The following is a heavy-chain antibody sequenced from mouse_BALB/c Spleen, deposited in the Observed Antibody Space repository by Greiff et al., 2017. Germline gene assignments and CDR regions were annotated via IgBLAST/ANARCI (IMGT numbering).Heavy chain of an antibody. V-gene: IGHV1-5*01. CDR2: IYPGNSDT. Sequence: VQLKQSGTVLARPGASVKMSCKASGYSFTSYWMHWVKQRPGQGLEWIGAIYPGNSDTSYNQKFKGKAKLTAVTSASTAYMELSSLTNEDSAVYYCTRASHYGSSHGAMDYWGQGTSVTVSS. CDR1: GYSFTSYW. J-gene: IGHJ4*01. CDR3: TRASHYGSSHGAMDY. D-gene: IGHD1-1*01.